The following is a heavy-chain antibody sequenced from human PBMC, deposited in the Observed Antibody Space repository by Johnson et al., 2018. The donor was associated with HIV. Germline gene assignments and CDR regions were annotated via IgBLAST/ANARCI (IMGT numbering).Heavy chain of an antibody. CDR1: GFTVSSNY. Sequence: VQLVESGGGLIQPGGSLRLSCAASGFTVSSNYMSWVRQAPGKWLEWVSVIYSGGSTYYADSVKGRFTISRDNSKNTLYLKMNSLRGEDTAVDYCASSFYPQLRAFDILGQGTMVTVSS. V-gene: IGHV3-53*01. D-gene: IGHD2-2*01. CDR3: ASSFYPQLRAFDI. CDR2: IYSGGST. J-gene: IGHJ3*02.